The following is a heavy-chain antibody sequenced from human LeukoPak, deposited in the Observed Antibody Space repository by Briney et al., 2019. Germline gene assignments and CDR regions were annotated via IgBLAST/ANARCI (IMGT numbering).Heavy chain of an antibody. Sequence: GGSLRLSCAASGFTFSSYAMHWVRQAPGKGLEWVAVISYDGSNKYYADSVKGRFTISRDNSKNTLYLQMNSLRAEDTAVYYCARDSSGSYTPAGSDYWGQGTLVTVSS. CDR3: ARDSSGSYTPAGSDY. J-gene: IGHJ4*02. CDR2: ISYDGSNK. CDR1: GFTFSSYA. D-gene: IGHD1-26*01. V-gene: IGHV3-30*04.